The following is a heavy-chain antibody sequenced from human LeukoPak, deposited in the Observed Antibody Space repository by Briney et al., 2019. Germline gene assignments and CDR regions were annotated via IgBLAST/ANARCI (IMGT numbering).Heavy chain of an antibody. CDR3: ARVNGAAAAMNWFDP. V-gene: IGHV1-18*01. Sequence: VASVKVSCKASGYTFTSYGISWVRQAPGQGLEWMGWISAYNGNTNYAQKLQGRVTMTTDTSTSTAYMELRSLRSDDTAVYYCARVNGAAAAMNWFDPWGQGTLVTVSS. D-gene: IGHD6-13*01. CDR2: ISAYNGNT. CDR1: GYTFTSYG. J-gene: IGHJ5*02.